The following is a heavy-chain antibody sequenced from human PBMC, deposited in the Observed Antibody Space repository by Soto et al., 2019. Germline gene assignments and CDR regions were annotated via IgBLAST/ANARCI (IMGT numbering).Heavy chain of an antibody. CDR1: EFIFSNYA. D-gene: IGHD6-13*01. CDR2: ISGGGDST. V-gene: IGHV3-23*04. J-gene: IGHJ6*02. Sequence: EVQLVESGGGLVPPGGSLRLSCAASEFIFSNYAVTWVRQAPGKGLEWVSGISGGGDSTYYADSVKGRFTISRDNSKNTLYLQMSSLRGDDTATYYGARTESSGWSTRYGMDVWGQGTAVPVSS. CDR3: ARTESSGWSTRYGMDV.